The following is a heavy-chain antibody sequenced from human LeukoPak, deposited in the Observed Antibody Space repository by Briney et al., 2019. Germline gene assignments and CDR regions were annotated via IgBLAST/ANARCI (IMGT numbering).Heavy chain of an antibody. V-gene: IGHV4-34*01. J-gene: IGHJ4*02. CDR1: GGSFSGYY. CDR2: INHSGST. D-gene: IGHD3-3*01. Sequence: SETLSLTCAVYGGSFSGYYWSWIRQPPGKGLEWIGEINHSGSTNYNPSLKSRVTISVDTSKNQFSLKLSSVTAADTAVYYCARLGTPNGYFWWDYWGQGTLVTVSS. CDR3: ARLGTPNGYFWWDY.